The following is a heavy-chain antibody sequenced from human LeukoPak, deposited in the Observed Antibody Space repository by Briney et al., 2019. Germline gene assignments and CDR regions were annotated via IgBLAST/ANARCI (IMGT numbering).Heavy chain of an antibody. Sequence: GGSLRLSCEVSGFTFSSYWMNWVRQAPGKGLEWVADIKQDGSDKYCVDSVKGRFTISRDNAKNSLYLRMNSLRAEDTAVYYCAIIPRAAAGPSARSPFHYWGQGTLVTVSS. V-gene: IGHV3-7*01. CDR1: GFTFSSYW. J-gene: IGHJ4*02. CDR3: AIIPRAAAGPSARSPFHY. D-gene: IGHD6-13*01. CDR2: IKQDGSDK.